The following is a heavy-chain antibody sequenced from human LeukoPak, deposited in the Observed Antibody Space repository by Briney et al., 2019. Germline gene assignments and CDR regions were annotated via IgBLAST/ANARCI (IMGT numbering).Heavy chain of an antibody. CDR2: ISSSGSTI. CDR3: ARATGTTNY. Sequence: GGSLRLSCAASGFTFSSYEMNLVRQAPGKGLEWVSYISSSGSTIYYADSVKGRFTISRDNAKNSLYLQMNSLRAEDTAVYYCARATGTTNYWGQGTLVTVSS. D-gene: IGHD1-7*01. CDR1: GFTFSSYE. J-gene: IGHJ4*02. V-gene: IGHV3-48*03.